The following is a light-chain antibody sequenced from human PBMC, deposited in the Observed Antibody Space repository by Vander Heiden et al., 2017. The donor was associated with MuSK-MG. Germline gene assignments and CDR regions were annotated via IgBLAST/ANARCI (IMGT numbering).Light chain of an antibody. CDR1: QSISSY. J-gene: IGKJ5*01. V-gene: IGKV1-39*01. Sequence: DIQMTQSPSSLSASVGDRVTITCRASQSISSYLNWYQQKPGKAPKLLIYAASSLQSGVPSRFSGSGSGTDFTLTISSLQPEDFATYYCQQSDSTSTFGQGTRLEMK. CDR3: QQSDSTST. CDR2: AAS.